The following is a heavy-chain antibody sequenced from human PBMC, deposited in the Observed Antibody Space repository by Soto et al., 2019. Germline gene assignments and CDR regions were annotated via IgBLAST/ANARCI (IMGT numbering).Heavy chain of an antibody. Sequence: GESLKISCKGSGYSFTSYWISWVRQMPGKGLEWMGRIDPSDSYTNYSPSFQGHVTISADKSISTAYLQWSSLKASDTAMYYCVSPSGWTGAAHGMGVWGQGTTVTVSS. D-gene: IGHD6-19*01. CDR1: GYSFTSYW. V-gene: IGHV5-10-1*01. CDR2: IDPSDSYT. CDR3: VSPSGWTGAAHGMGV. J-gene: IGHJ6*02.